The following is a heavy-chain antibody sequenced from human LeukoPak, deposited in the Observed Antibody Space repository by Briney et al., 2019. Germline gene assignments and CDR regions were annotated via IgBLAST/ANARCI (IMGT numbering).Heavy chain of an antibody. Sequence: SETLSLTCTVSGGSISSGGYYWGWIRQHPGKGLEWIGYIYYSGSTYYNPSLKSRVTISVDTSKNQFSLKLSSVTAADTAVYYCARDRQYYYDSSEYVWGQGTLVTVSS. CDR3: ARDRQYYYDSSEYV. V-gene: IGHV4-31*03. CDR2: IYYSGST. D-gene: IGHD3-22*01. J-gene: IGHJ4*02. CDR1: GGSISSGGYY.